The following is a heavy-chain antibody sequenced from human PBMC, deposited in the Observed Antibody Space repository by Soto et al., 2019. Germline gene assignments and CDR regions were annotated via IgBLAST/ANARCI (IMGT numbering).Heavy chain of an antibody. J-gene: IGHJ6*02. V-gene: IGHV1-69*12. CDR2: IIPVFRSI. D-gene: IGHD1-7*01. Sequence: VQLVQSGAEVKTPGSSVKVSCKASGDTFSSYSIAWVRQAPGQGLEWMGGIIPVFRSINYSQKFQGRVTITADESTTTAYMEPTSLRPQDTAVYFCARDDGWNYRYYDMEVWGQGTTVTVS. CDR3: ARDDGWNYRYYDMEV. CDR1: GDTFSSYS.